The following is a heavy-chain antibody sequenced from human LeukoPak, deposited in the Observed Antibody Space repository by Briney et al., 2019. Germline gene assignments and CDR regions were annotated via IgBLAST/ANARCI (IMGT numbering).Heavy chain of an antibody. J-gene: IGHJ4*02. CDR1: GFTFSSYA. CDR3: ARQSDYGGFFDY. V-gene: IGHV3-30*01. D-gene: IGHD4-23*01. CDR2: ISYDGSNK. Sequence: PGRSLRLSCAASGFTFSSYAMHWVRQAPGKGLEWVAVISYDGSNKYYADSVKGRFTISRDNSKNTLYLQMNSLRAEDTAVYYCARQSDYGGFFDYWGQGTLVTVSS.